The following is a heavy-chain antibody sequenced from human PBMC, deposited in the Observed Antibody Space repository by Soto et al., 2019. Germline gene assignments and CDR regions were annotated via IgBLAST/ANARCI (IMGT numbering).Heavy chain of an antibody. CDR1: GYTFTSYG. J-gene: IGHJ4*02. CDR2: ISAYNGNT. CDR3: ARRLYYYDSSGYYFDY. V-gene: IGHV1-18*01. D-gene: IGHD3-22*01. Sequence: QVQLVQSGAEVKKPGASVKVSCKASGYTFTSYGISWVRQAPGQGLEWMGWISAYNGNTNYAQKLKGRVTMTTDTSTSTADMELRSLRSDDTAVYYCARRLYYYDSSGYYFDYWGQGTLVTVSS.